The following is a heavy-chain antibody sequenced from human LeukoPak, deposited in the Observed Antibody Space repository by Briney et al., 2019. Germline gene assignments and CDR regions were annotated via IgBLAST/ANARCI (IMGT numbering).Heavy chain of an antibody. J-gene: IGHJ4*02. Sequence: ASVKVSCKASGYTFTGYYMHWVRQAPGQGLGWMGWINPNSGGTNYAQKFQGRVTMTRDTSISTAYMELSRLRSDDTAVYYCAREFSKPAATPFDYWGQGTLVTVSS. CDR2: INPNSGGT. V-gene: IGHV1-2*02. CDR3: AREFSKPAATPFDY. D-gene: IGHD2-2*01. CDR1: GYTFTGYY.